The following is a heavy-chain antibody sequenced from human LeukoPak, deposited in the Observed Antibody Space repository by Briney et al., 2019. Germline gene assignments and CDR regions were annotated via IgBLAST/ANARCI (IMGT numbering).Heavy chain of an antibody. CDR3: ARVPILGYCSSTSCRPKYFDY. CDR1: GGSFSGYY. CDR2: INHSGST. Sequence: SETLSLTCAVYGGSFSGYYWSWIRQPPGKGLEWIGEINHSGSTTYNPSLKSRVTISVDTSKNQFSLKLSSVTAADTAVYYCARVPILGYCSSTSCRPKYFDYWGQGTLVTVSS. V-gene: IGHV4-34*01. D-gene: IGHD2-2*01. J-gene: IGHJ4*02.